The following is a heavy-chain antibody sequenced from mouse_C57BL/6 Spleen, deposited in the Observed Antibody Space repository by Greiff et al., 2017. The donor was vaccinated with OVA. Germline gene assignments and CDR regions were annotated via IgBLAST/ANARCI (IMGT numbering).Heavy chain of an antibody. Sequence: EVQVVESGEGLVKPGGSLKLSCAASGFTFSSYAMSWVRQTPEKRLEWVAYISSGGDYIYYADTVKGRFTISRDNARNTLYLQMSSLKSEDTAMYYCTRSNYYGSSYRYWYFDVWGTGTTVTVSS. CDR3: TRSNYYGSSYRYWYFDV. V-gene: IGHV5-9-1*02. CDR2: ISSGGDYI. CDR1: GFTFSSYA. D-gene: IGHD1-1*01. J-gene: IGHJ1*03.